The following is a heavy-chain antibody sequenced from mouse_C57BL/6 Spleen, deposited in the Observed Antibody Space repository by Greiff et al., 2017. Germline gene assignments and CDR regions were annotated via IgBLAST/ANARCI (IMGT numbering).Heavy chain of an antibody. V-gene: IGHV5-9*01. CDR2: LSGGGGNT. CDR3: ARQGYSNPRMDY. CDR1: GFTFSSYT. J-gene: IGHJ4*01. D-gene: IGHD2-5*01. Sequence: EVQGVESGGGLVKPGGSLKLSCAASGFTFSSYTMSWVRQTPEKGLEWVATLSGGGGNTYYPDSVKGRFTISRDNAKNTLYLQMSSLRSEDTALYYCARQGYSNPRMDYWGQGTSVTVSS.